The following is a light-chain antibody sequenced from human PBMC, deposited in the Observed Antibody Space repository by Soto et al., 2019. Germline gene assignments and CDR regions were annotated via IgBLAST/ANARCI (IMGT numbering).Light chain of an antibody. J-gene: IGKJ3*01. Sequence: EIVLTQSPGTLSLSPGERATLSCRASQSISSSYLAWYQQKPGQAPRLLVYGPSSRATGTPDRFSGSGSGTDFTLTISRLEPEDFAVYYCQQYGSSRFTFGPGTKVDIK. CDR1: QSISSSY. CDR3: QQYGSSRFT. V-gene: IGKV3-20*01. CDR2: GPS.